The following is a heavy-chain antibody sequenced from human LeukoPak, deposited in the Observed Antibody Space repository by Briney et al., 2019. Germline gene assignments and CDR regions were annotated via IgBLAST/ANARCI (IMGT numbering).Heavy chain of an antibody. Sequence: GGSLRLSCAASGFTFDDYAMHWVRQAPGKGLEWVSGISWNSGSIGYADSVKGRFTLSRDNAKNSLYLQMNSLRAEDTALYYCAYGAGSYYLFDYWGQGTLVTVSS. J-gene: IGHJ4*02. CDR2: ISWNSGSI. CDR1: GFTFDDYA. V-gene: IGHV3-9*01. D-gene: IGHD1-26*01. CDR3: AYGAGSYYLFDY.